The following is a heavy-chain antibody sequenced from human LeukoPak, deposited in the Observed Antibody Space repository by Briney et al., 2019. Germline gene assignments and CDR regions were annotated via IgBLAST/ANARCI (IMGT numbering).Heavy chain of an antibody. D-gene: IGHD3-10*01. Sequence: GGSLRLSCAASGFTFSSYAMHWVRQAPGRGLEWVSYISSSGSTIYYADSVKGRFTISRDNAKNSLYLQMNSLRAEDTAVYYCARVSYYGSGSYSPNWFDPWGQGTLVPVSS. J-gene: IGHJ5*02. V-gene: IGHV3-48*03. CDR2: ISSSGSTI. CDR1: GFTFSSYA. CDR3: ARVSYYGSGSYSPNWFDP.